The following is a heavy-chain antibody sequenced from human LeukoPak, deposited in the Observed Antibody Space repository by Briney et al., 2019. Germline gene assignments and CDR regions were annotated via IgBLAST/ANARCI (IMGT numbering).Heavy chain of an antibody. V-gene: IGHV1-2*02. CDR1: GYTFTNYY. D-gene: IGHD1-26*01. Sequence: ASVKVSCKASGYTFTNYYIHWVRHAPGQGLEWMGWISPHSGDTNYAQKFQGRVTMTRDTSISTASIELSSVTSDDTAIYFCARVDPVVGASHSYFDYWGQGTLVTVSS. J-gene: IGHJ4*02. CDR2: ISPHSGDT. CDR3: ARVDPVVGASHSYFDY.